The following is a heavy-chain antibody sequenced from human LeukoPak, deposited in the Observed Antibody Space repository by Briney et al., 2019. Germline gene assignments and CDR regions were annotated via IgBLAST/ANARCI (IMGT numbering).Heavy chain of an antibody. V-gene: IGHV3-21*01. CDR2: ISSSSSYI. CDR1: GFTFSSYS. CDR3: ARILTGYYTYLGSVEDDY. J-gene: IGHJ4*02. D-gene: IGHD3-9*01. Sequence: KAGGSLRLSCAASGFTFSSYSMNWVRQAPGKGLEWVSSISSSSSYIYYADSVKGRFTISRDNAKNSLYLQMNSLRAEDTAVYYCARILTGYYTYLGSVEDDYWGQGTLVTVSS.